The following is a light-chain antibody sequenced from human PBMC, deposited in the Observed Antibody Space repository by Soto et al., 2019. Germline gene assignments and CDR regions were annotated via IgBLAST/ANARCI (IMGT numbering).Light chain of an antibody. V-gene: IGLV2-14*01. Sequence: QSALTQPASVSGSPGQSITISCTGTSTDVGGYNLVSWYQQYPGKAPKLIIYDVSNRPSGVSDRFSGFKSGNTASLTISGLQAEDEADYYCSSYTDCNTVFFGGGTKVTVL. CDR1: STDVGGYNL. CDR3: SSYTDCNTVF. J-gene: IGLJ2*01. CDR2: DVS.